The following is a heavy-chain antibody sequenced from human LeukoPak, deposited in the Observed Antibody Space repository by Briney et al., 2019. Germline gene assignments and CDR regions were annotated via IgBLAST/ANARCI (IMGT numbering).Heavy chain of an antibody. Sequence: GGSLRLSCAASGFTFSTYAMNWLRQAPGKGLEWVSVISGGGGTTNYADSVKDRFTISRDNSKNTLFLLMNSLTDEDTAVYYCATTRDDRYFSMIFVHWGRGTLVTVSS. CDR2: ISGGGGTT. CDR1: GFTFSTYA. D-gene: IGHD3-16*01. J-gene: IGHJ4*02. V-gene: IGHV3-23*01. CDR3: ATTRDDRYFSMIFVH.